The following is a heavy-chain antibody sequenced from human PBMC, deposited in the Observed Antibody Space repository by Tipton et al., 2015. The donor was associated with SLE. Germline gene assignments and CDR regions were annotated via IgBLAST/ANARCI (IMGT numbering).Heavy chain of an antibody. CDR1: GFTFSDHY. CDR2: ISSTSTYT. D-gene: IGHD2-15*01. J-gene: IGHJ4*02. CDR3: ARGYCSGGICSGGY. V-gene: IGHV3-11*05. Sequence: GSLRLSCAASGFTFSDHYMTWIRQAPGKGLEWVSYISSTSTYTNYADSVKGRFTISRDNAKNSLYLQMNSLRAEDTAIYYCARGYCSGGICSGGYWGQGTLVTVSS.